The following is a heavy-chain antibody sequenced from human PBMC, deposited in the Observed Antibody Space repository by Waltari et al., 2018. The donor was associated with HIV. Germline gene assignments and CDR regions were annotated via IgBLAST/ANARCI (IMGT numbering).Heavy chain of an antibody. Sequence: QVQLQESGPGVVKSSEALSLHCSVSGGSLGSYWFNWFRQPPGKGLQWLGYLYDNGRTIYNPSLRSRVTISSDASGKQFSLKLNSVTAADTAIYYCATGGARGMDIWGHGTTVTVSS. CDR1: GGSLGSYW. CDR3: ATGGARGMDI. V-gene: IGHV4-4*08. J-gene: IGHJ6*02. CDR2: LYDNGRT.